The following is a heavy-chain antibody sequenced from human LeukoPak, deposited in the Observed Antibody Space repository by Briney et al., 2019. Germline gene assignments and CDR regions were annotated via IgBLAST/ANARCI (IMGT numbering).Heavy chain of an antibody. V-gene: IGHV3-9*01. D-gene: IGHD4-23*01. CDR2: ISWNSGSI. Sequence: GGSLRLSCAASGFTFDDYAMHWVRQAPGKGLEWVSGISWNSGSIGYADSVKGRFTISRDNAKNSLYLQMNNLRAGDTALYYCAKDFEYGGFDPWGQGTLVTVSS. J-gene: IGHJ5*02. CDR1: GFTFDDYA. CDR3: AKDFEYGGFDP.